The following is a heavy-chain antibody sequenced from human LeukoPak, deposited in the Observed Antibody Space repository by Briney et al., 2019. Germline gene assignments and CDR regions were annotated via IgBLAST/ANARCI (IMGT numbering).Heavy chain of an antibody. CDR2: IKEDGTVK. J-gene: IGHJ4*02. V-gene: IGHV3-7*01. Sequence: GGSLRLSCVVSGFNFNTYWMSWVRQAPGKGLERVANIKEDGTVKYYLDSVRGRFTISRDNAKSSLYLQMNSLRAEDTAVYYCARVVCSSSSCSRLVDYWGQGTLVTVSS. D-gene: IGHD2-2*01. CDR1: GFNFNTYW. CDR3: ARVVCSSSSCSRLVDY.